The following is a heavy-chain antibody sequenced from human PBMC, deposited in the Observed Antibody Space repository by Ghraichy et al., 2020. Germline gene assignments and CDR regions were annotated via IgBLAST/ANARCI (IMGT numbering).Heavy chain of an antibody. Sequence: SETLSLTCTISGGSISNIHWTWIRQPPGMGLEWIGYIDISGNTNYNPTLESRVSISIDPSQNQFSLKLTSVTAADTAVYYCARRRRITTRGDGIDVWGQGTTVAVSS. V-gene: IGHV4-4*09. D-gene: IGHD1-14*01. CDR2: IDISGNT. CDR3: ARRRRITTRGDGIDV. CDR1: GGSISNIH. J-gene: IGHJ6*02.